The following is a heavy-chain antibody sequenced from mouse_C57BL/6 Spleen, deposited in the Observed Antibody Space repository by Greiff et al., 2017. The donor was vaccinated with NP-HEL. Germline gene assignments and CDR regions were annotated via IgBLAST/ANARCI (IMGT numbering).Heavy chain of an antibody. V-gene: IGHV3-6*01. D-gene: IGHD2-5*01. CDR3: ARDDYSNPFAY. J-gene: IGHJ3*01. Sequence: EVKLVESGPGLVKPSQSLSLTCSVTGYSITSGYYWNWIRQFPGNKLEWMGYISYDGSNNYNPSLKNRISITRDTSKNQFFLKLNSVTTEDTATYYCARDDYSNPFAYWGQGTLVTVSA. CDR2: ISYDGSN. CDR1: GYSITSGYY.